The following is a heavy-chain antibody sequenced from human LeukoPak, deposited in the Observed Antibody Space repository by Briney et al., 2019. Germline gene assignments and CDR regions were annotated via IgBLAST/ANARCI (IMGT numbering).Heavy chain of an antibody. CDR3: ARVGSYGHYDY. D-gene: IGHD5-18*01. Sequence: TSETLSLTCTVSGDSISSFYWSWVRQPPGKGLEWIGYIYYSGSTKYNPSLKSRVTISVDTSKNQFSLKLSSVTAADTAVYYCARVGSYGHYDYWGQGTLVTVSS. CDR1: GDSISSFY. V-gene: IGHV4-59*12. J-gene: IGHJ4*02. CDR2: IYYSGST.